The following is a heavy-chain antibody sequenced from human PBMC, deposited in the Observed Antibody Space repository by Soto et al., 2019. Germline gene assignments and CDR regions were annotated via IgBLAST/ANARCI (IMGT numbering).Heavy chain of an antibody. CDR2: IIPNSGGT. CDR1: GGTFSSYA. D-gene: IGHD3-10*01. CDR3: ARDYGNYYYYGMDV. V-gene: IGHV1-2*02. Sequence: QVQLVQSGAEVKKPGSSVKVSCKASGGTFSSYAISWVRQAPGQGLEWMGGIIPNSGGTNYAQKFQGRVTMTRDTSISTAYMELSRLRSDDTAVYYCARDYGNYYYYGMDVWGQGTTVTVSS. J-gene: IGHJ6*02.